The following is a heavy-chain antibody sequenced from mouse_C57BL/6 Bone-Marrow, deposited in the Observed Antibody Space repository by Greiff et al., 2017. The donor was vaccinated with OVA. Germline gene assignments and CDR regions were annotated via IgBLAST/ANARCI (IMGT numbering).Heavy chain of an antibody. Sequence: VQLVESGAELVRPGASVTLSCKASGYTFTDYEMHWVKQTPVHGLEWIGAIDPETGGTAYNQKFKGKAILTADKSSSTAYMELRSLTSEDSAVYYCTRRSVWLRRGDFDYWGQGTTLTVSS. D-gene: IGHD2-2*01. CDR1: GYTFTDYE. CDR3: TRRSVWLRRGDFDY. V-gene: IGHV1-15*01. CDR2: IDPETGGT. J-gene: IGHJ2*01.